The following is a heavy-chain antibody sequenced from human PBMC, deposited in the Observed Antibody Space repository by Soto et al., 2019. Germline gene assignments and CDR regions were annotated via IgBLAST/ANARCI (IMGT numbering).Heavy chain of an antibody. D-gene: IGHD2-21*02. Sequence: QITLKESGPTLVKPTHTLTLTCTFSAFSLSTGGVGVGWIRQPPGKALEWLALIYWDDDKRYSPSLRSRLTSPKDTSKNQVVLTMTNMDPVDTATYYCIQSRCGGDCLQSYASYYYYGLDVWGQGTTVTVSS. CDR2: IYWDDDK. V-gene: IGHV2-5*02. J-gene: IGHJ6*02. CDR3: IQSRCGGDCLQSYASYYYYGLDV. CDR1: AFSLSTGGVG.